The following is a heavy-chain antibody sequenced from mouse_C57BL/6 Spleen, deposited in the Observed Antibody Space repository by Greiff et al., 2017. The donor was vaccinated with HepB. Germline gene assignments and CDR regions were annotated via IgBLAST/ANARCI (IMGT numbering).Heavy chain of an antibody. V-gene: IGHV1-80*01. J-gene: IGHJ2*01. CDR3: ARSHDSGYFDY. D-gene: IGHD2-4*01. CDR2: IYPGDGDT. CDR1: GYAFSSYW. Sequence: VKLVESGAELVKPGASVKISCKASGYAFSSYWMNWVKQRPGKGLEWIGQIYPGDGDTNYNGKFKGKATLTADKSSSTAYMQLSSLTSEDSAVYFCARSHDSGYFDYWGQGTTLTVSS.